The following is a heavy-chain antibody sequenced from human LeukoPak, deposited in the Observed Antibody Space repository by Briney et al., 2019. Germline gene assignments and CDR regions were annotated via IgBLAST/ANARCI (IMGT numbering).Heavy chain of an antibody. J-gene: IGHJ4*02. CDR2: IIPIFGTA. CDR3: ARVAGGRDGYNRPYYFDY. CDR1: GGTFSSYA. V-gene: IGHV1-69*05. D-gene: IGHD5-24*01. Sequence: SVKVSCKASGGTFSSYAISWVRQAPGQGLEWMGGIIPIFGTANYAQKFQGRVTITRDTSASTAYMELSSLRSEDTAVYYCARVAGGRDGYNRPYYFDYWGQGTLVTVSS.